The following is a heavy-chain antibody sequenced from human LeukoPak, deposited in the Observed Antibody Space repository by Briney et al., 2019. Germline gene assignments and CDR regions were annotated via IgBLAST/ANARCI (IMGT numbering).Heavy chain of an antibody. Sequence: GGSLRLSCSASGFAFSTYTMNWVRQAPGKGLEWVSSIGTSSTYIFYADSVKGRFTISRDNAKNSLYLQMNSLRADDTAVYYCARDIDSRDTDIDYWGQGTLVTVSS. CDR3: ARDIDSRDTDIDY. D-gene: IGHD5-18*01. CDR2: IGTSSTYI. V-gene: IGHV3-21*01. CDR1: GFAFSTYT. J-gene: IGHJ4*02.